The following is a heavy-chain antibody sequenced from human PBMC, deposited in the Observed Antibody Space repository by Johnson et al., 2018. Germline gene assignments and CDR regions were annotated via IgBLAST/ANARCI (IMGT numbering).Heavy chain of an antibody. V-gene: IGHV4-59*01. Sequence: QVQLQESGPGLVKXSETLSLTCTVSGGSISSYYWSWIRQPPGKGLEWIGYIYYSGSTNYNPSLKSRVTISVDTSKNQFSLKLSSVTAADTAVYYCARGGYNWNYADAFDIWGQGTMVTVSS. D-gene: IGHD1-7*01. CDR2: IYYSGST. CDR1: GGSISSYY. J-gene: IGHJ3*02. CDR3: ARGGYNWNYADAFDI.